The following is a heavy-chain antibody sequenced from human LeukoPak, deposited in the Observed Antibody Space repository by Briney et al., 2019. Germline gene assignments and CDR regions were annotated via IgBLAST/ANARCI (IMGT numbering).Heavy chain of an antibody. D-gene: IGHD3-22*01. Sequence: PGGSLRLSCAASGFTFSNYGMHWVRQAPGKGLEWVAFIRYDGSNKYYADSVKGRFTISRDNAKNSLYLQMNSLRAEDTAVYYCARNIYYDSSGYYFDYWGQGTLVTVSS. CDR3: ARNIYYDSSGYYFDY. V-gene: IGHV3-30*02. CDR2: IRYDGSNK. J-gene: IGHJ4*02. CDR1: GFTFSNYG.